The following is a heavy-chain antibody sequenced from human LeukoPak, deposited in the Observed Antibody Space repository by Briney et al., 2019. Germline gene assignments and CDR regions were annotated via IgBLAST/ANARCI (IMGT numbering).Heavy chain of an antibody. Sequence: SETLSLTCTVSGGSISSSSYYWGWIRQPPGKGLEWIGSIYYSGSTYYNPSLKSRFTISVDTSKNQFSLKLSSVTAADTAVYYCARVGVMITFGGVIGNWFDPWGQGTLVTVSS. J-gene: IGHJ5*02. CDR2: IYYSGST. CDR3: ARVGVMITFGGVIGNWFDP. D-gene: IGHD3-16*02. CDR1: GGSISSSSYY. V-gene: IGHV4-39*07.